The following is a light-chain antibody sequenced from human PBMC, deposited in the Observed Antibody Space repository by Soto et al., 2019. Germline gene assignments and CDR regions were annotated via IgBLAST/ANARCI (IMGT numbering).Light chain of an antibody. V-gene: IGLV2-14*01. CDR1: SSDVGGYTY. CDR3: SSYTSSRTLHVV. Sequence: QSALTQPASVSGSPGQSITISCTGTSSDVGGYTYVSWYQQHPGKAPKLMIYDVSNRPSGVSNRFSGSKSGNTASLTISGLQAEDEADYYCSSYTSSRTLHVVFGGGTKLTVL. J-gene: IGLJ2*01. CDR2: DVS.